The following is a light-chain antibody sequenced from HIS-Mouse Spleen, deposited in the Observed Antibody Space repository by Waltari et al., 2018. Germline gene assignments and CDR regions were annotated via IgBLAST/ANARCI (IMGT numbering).Light chain of an antibody. CDR2: DDS. CDR1: NIGSKS. J-gene: IGLJ1*01. V-gene: IGLV3-21*03. Sequence: SYALTQPPSLSVAPGKTPRITIGGKNIGSKSGHWYQQKPRQAPVLVVYDDSDRPSGIPERFSGSNSGNTATLTISRVEAGDEADYYCQVWDSSSDHYVFGTGTKVTVL. CDR3: QVWDSSSDHYV.